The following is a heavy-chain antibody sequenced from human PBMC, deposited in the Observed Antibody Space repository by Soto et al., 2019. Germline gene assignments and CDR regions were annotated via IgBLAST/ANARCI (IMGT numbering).Heavy chain of an antibody. CDR3: ARGTVTPKNYGMDV. CDR2: IWYDGSNK. J-gene: IGHJ6*02. Sequence: QVQLVESGGGVVQSGRSLRLSCAASGFTFSSYGMHWVRQAPGKGLEWVAVIWYDGSNKYYADSVKGRFTISRDNSKNTLYLQMNSLRAEDTAVYYCARGTVTPKNYGMDVWGQGTTVTVSS. V-gene: IGHV3-33*01. CDR1: GFTFSSYG. D-gene: IGHD4-17*01.